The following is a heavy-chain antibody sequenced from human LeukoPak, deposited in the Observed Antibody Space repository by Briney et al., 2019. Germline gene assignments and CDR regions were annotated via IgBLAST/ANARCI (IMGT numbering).Heavy chain of an antibody. CDR1: GFTFDDYG. Sequence: GGSLRLSCAASGFTFDDYGMSRVRQAPGKGLEWVSYISSSGSTIYYADSVKGRFTISRDNAKNSLYLQMNSLRAEDTAVYYCARGGVDYYDSSGHFDYWGQGTLVTVSS. J-gene: IGHJ4*02. D-gene: IGHD3-22*01. V-gene: IGHV3-48*03. CDR3: ARGGVDYYDSSGHFDY. CDR2: ISSSGSTI.